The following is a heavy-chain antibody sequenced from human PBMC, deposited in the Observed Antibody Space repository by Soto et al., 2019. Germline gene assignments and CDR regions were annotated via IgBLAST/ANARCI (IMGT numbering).Heavy chain of an antibody. CDR2: IIPIFGTA. D-gene: IGHD2-21*02. V-gene: IGHV1-69*01. J-gene: IGHJ6*02. CDR3: ARGGDARLKADYGMDV. CDR1: GGTFSIYA. Sequence: VKVFCEASGGTFSIYAISWGGQVPGEGIKGLGGIIPIFGTATYAQKFQGRVTITADESTSTDYMELSSLRSEDTAVYYCARGGDARLKADYGMDVWGQGTTVTVS.